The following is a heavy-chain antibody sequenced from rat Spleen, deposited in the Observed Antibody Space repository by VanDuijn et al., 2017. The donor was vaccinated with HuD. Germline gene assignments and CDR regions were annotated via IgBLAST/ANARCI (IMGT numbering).Heavy chain of an antibody. J-gene: IGHJ2*01. CDR2: INTGSGGI. D-gene: IGHD1-5*01. Sequence: QVQLQQSGAEVAKPGSSVKISCKASGYTFTSYYISWIKQTTGQGLEHIGYINTGSGGINYNEKFKGKATLTVDKSSSTALMQLSSLTPADSAVYYCARVGLYYFDYWGRGVMVTVSS. V-gene: IGHV1-43*01. CDR1: GYTFTSYY. CDR3: ARVGLYYFDY.